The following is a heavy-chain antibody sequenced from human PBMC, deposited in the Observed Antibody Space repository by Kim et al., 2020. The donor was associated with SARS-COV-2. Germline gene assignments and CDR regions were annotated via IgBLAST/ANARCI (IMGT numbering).Heavy chain of an antibody. D-gene: IGHD3-16*01. J-gene: IGHJ4*02. CDR3: ARGGRADY. V-gene: IGHV3-7*01. CDR2: GSDK. Sequence: GSDKNYVDSVKGRFAISRDNAKNSLYLQIHSLRVEDTAVYYCARGGRADYWGQGTLVTVSS.